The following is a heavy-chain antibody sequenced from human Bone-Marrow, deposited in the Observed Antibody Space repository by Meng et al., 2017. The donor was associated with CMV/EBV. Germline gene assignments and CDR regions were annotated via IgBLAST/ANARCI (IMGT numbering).Heavy chain of an antibody. V-gene: IGHV1-8*03. J-gene: IGHJ6*02. Sequence: SLNLECEPCEYTFTSFDNHWVRQATGQGHEWMGWMNPNSGNTGYAQKFQGRVTITRNTSISTAYMELSSLRSEDTAVCYLARVEKGGRYFDWLLQTPREYGMDVWGQGTTVTVSS. CDR2: MNPNSGNT. CDR3: ARVEKGGRYFDWLLQTPREYGMDV. D-gene: IGHD3-9*01. CDR1: EYTFTSFD.